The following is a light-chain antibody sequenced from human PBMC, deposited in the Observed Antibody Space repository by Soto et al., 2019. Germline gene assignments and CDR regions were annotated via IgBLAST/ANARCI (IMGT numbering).Light chain of an antibody. V-gene: IGKV3-20*01. CDR3: HQYGSSPYT. J-gene: IGKJ2*01. CDR1: QSVSNSY. Sequence: EIVLTQSPGTLSLSPGERATLSCRASQSVSNSYLAWYQQKPGQAPRLLIYGVSSRATGIPDRFSGSGSGTDFTLTISRLEPEDFAVYYCHQYGSSPYTFGQGTKLEIK. CDR2: GVS.